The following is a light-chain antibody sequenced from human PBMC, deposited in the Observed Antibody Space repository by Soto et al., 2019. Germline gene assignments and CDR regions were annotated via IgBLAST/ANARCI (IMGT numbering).Light chain of an antibody. CDR2: GNN. CDR1: SSNIGSNA. J-gene: IGLJ2*01. Sequence: QSVLTQPPSASGTPGRGVTISCSGSSSNIGSNAVNWSQQLPGTAPKLLIYGNNQRPSGVPDRFSGSKSGTSASLAISGLQSEDEADYYCQSYDINTVVFGGGTKLTVL. V-gene: IGLV1-44*01. CDR3: QSYDINTVV.